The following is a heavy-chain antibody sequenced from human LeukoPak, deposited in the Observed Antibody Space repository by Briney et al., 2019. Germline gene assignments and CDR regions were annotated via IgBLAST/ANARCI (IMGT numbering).Heavy chain of an antibody. Sequence: GASVKVSCKASGYTFTSYYMHWVRQAPGQGLEWMGIINPSGGSTSYAQKFQGRVTTTRDTSTSTVYMGLSSLRSEDTAVYYCARDGESYDFWSGYYIGPFDYWGQGTLVTVSS. J-gene: IGHJ4*02. CDR2: INPSGGST. V-gene: IGHV1-46*03. CDR1: GYTFTSYY. D-gene: IGHD3-3*01. CDR3: ARDGESYDFWSGYYIGPFDY.